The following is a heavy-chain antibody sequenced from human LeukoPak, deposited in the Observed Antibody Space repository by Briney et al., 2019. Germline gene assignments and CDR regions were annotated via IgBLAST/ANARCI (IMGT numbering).Heavy chain of an antibody. CDR3: ARKVPSDSSGYYYRGQFDP. Sequence: SVKVSCKASGGTFSSYAISWVRQAPGQGLEWMGGIIPIFGTANYAQKFQGRVTITADKSTSTAYMELSSLRSEDTAVYYCARKVPSDSSGYYYRGQFDPWGQGTLVTVSS. J-gene: IGHJ5*02. V-gene: IGHV1-69*06. CDR2: IIPIFGTA. D-gene: IGHD3-22*01. CDR1: GGTFSSYA.